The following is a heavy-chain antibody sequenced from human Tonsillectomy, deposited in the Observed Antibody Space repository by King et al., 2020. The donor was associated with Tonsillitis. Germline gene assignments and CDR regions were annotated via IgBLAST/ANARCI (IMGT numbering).Heavy chain of an antibody. CDR3: ARGPIEGYLGSDY. V-gene: IGHV3-66*01. J-gene: IGHJ4*02. Sequence: VQLVESGGGLVQPGGSLRLSCAASGFTVSSNYMSWVRQAPGKGLEWVSVIYSGGSTYYADSVKGRFTISRDNSKNTLYLQMNSLRAEDTAVYYCARGPIEGYLGSDYWGQGTLVTVSS. CDR2: IYSGGST. D-gene: IGHD5-18*01. CDR1: GFTVSSNY.